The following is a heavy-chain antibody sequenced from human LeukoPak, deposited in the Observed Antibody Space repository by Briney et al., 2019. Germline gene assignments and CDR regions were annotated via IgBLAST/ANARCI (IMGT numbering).Heavy chain of an antibody. CDR2: ITTDERTT. V-gene: IGHV3-74*01. Sequence: GGSLRLSCAASGFTFSGYWMHWVRQAPGMGLVWVPHITTDERTTSYADSVKGRFTISRDNVKNTLYLQMNSLRAEDTAVYYCARGGSPIYDAFEIWGQGTKVTVSS. D-gene: IGHD2/OR15-2a*01. CDR3: ARGGSPIYDAFEI. J-gene: IGHJ3*02. CDR1: GFTFSGYW.